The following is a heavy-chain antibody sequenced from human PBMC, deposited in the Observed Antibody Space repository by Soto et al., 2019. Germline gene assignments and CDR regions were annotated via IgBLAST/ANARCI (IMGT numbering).Heavy chain of an antibody. CDR1: GFTVSSNY. D-gene: IGHD3-22*01. J-gene: IGHJ1*01. CDR2: IYSGGST. V-gene: IGHV3-53*01. CDR3: ARDRVESGYPEYFQH. Sequence: EVQLVEPGGGLIQPGGSLRLSCAASGFTVSSNYMSWDRQAPGKGLEWVSVIYSGGSTYYADSVKGRVTISRDNSKNTLYLQMNSLRAEDTAVYYCARDRVESGYPEYFQHWGQGTLVTVSS.